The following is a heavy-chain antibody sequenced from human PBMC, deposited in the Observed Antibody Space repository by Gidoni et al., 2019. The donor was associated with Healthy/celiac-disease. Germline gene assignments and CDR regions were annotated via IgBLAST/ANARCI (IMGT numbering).Heavy chain of an antibody. CDR1: GFTFSSYS. D-gene: IGHD5-18*01. CDR3: ARATPHSYGPETYAFDI. Sequence: EVQLVESGGGLVKPGGSLRLSCAASGFTFSSYSMNWVRQAPGKGLAWVSSISSSSSYIYYADSVKGRFTISRDNVKNSLYLQMNSLRAEDTAVYYCARATPHSYGPETYAFDIWGQGTMVTVSS. CDR2: ISSSSSYI. J-gene: IGHJ3*02. V-gene: IGHV3-21*01.